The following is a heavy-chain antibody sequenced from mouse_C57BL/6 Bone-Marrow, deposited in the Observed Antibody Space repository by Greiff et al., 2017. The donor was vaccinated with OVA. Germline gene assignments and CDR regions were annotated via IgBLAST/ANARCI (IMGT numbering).Heavy chain of an antibody. Sequence: EVMLVESGGGLVQPGGSLKLSCAASGFTFSDYGMAWVRQAPRKGPEWVAFISNLAYSIYYADTVTGRFTISRENAKNTLYLEMSSLRSEDTAMYYCARRDYYGGYFDYWGQGTTLTVSS. CDR2: ISNLAYSI. CDR3: ARRDYYGGYFDY. D-gene: IGHD1-1*01. CDR1: GFTFSDYG. V-gene: IGHV5-15*04. J-gene: IGHJ2*01.